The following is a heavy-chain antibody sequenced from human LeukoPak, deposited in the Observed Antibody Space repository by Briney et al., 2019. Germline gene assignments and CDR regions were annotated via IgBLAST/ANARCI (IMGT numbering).Heavy chain of an antibody. CDR1: GGSISSGGYY. J-gene: IGHJ6*02. CDR3: ARSGYSSGWYKQGYYYGMDV. V-gene: IGHV4-31*03. D-gene: IGHD6-19*01. Sequence: SETLSLTCTVSGGSISSGGYYWSWIRQHPGKGLEWIGYIYYSGSTYYNPSLRSRVTISVDTSKNQFSLKLSSVTAADTAVYYCARSGYSSGWYKQGYYYGMDVWGQGTTVTVSS. CDR2: IYYSGST.